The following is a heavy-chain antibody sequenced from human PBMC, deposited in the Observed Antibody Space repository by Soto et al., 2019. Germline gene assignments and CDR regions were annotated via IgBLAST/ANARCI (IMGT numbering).Heavy chain of an antibody. CDR2: ISPMFGAA. Sequence: QVQLVQSGAEMKKPGSSVKVSCQSSGGPFNTYAMNWVRQAPGQGPEWMGDISPMFGAANYAPKFQGRVTITADESTGTSYMQLSSLTSEDTARYFCAMEVQVHTPAFVYWGQGTLVTVSS. D-gene: IGHD3-10*01. CDR1: GGPFNTYA. J-gene: IGHJ4*02. V-gene: IGHV1-69*19. CDR3: AMEVQVHTPAFVY.